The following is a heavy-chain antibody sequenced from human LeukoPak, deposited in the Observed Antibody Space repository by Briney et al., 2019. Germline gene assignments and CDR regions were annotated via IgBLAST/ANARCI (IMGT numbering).Heavy chain of an antibody. Sequence: SVKVSCKASGGTFSSYAISWLRQAPGQGLEWMGGIIPIFGTANYAQKFQGRVTITTDESTSTAYMELSSLRSEDTAVYYCARDPSIAVAGNYFDYWGQGTLVTVSS. CDR1: GGTFSSYA. J-gene: IGHJ4*02. CDR2: IIPIFGTA. V-gene: IGHV1-69*05. D-gene: IGHD6-19*01. CDR3: ARDPSIAVAGNYFDY.